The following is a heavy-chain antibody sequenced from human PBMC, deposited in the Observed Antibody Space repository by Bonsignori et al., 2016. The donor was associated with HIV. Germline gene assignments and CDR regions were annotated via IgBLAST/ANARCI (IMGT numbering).Heavy chain of an antibody. CDR3: ARRAPNYYDSSGFFDY. V-gene: IGHV5-51*01. J-gene: IGHJ4*02. CDR2: IYPGDSDT. Sequence: VRQMPGKGLEWMGIIYPGDSDTRYSPSFQGQVTISADKSISTAYLQWSSLKASDTAMYYCARRAPNYYDSSGFFDYWGQGTLVTVSS. D-gene: IGHD3-22*01.